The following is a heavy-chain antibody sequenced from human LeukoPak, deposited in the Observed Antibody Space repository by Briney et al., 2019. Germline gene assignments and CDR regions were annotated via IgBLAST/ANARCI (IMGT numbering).Heavy chain of an antibody. J-gene: IGHJ3*02. D-gene: IGHD5-12*01. CDR3: ARDSPNIVALDDAFDI. CDR2: IIPILGIA. V-gene: IGHV1-69*04. Sequence: GASVKVSCKASGGTFSSYAISWVRQAPGQGLEWMGRIIPILGIANYAQKFQGRVTITADKSTSTAYMELSSLRSEDTAVYHCARDSPNIVALDDAFDIWGQGTMVTVSS. CDR1: GGTFSSYA.